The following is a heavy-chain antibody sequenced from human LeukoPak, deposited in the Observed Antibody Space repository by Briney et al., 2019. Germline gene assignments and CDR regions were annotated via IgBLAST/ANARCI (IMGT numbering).Heavy chain of an antibody. Sequence: GRSLRLSCAASGFAFSSYGMHWVRQAPGKGLEWVAAISYDGSNKYYADSVKGRFTISRDNSKNTLYLQMNSLRAEDTAVYYCAKAYYDSSGYNLDYWGQGTLVTVSS. J-gene: IGHJ4*02. CDR3: AKAYYDSSGYNLDY. CDR1: GFAFSSYG. V-gene: IGHV3-30*18. D-gene: IGHD3-22*01. CDR2: ISYDGSNK.